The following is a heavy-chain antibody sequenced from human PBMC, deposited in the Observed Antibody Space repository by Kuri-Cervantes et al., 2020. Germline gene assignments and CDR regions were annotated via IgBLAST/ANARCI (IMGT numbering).Heavy chain of an antibody. J-gene: IGHJ4*02. Sequence: SETLSLTCTVPGGSISSSSYYWGWIRQPPGKGLEWIGSIYYSGSTYYNPSLKSRVTIYVDTSKKQFSLKLSSVTAADTAVYYCAREEIARRWLQLQSDYFDYWGQGTLVTVSS. D-gene: IGHD5-24*01. CDR3: AREEIARRWLQLQSDYFDY. CDR1: GGSISSSSYY. V-gene: IGHV4-39*02. CDR2: IYYSGST.